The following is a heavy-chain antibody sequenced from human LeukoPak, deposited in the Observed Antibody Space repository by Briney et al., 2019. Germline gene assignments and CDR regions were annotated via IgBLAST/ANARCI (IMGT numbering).Heavy chain of an antibody. CDR2: IYTSGST. J-gene: IGHJ4*02. CDR3: ASGCSSSWTTYYFDY. CDR1: GGSISSYY. D-gene: IGHD6-13*01. V-gene: IGHV4-4*07. Sequence: SETLSLTCTVSGGSISSYYWSWIRQPAGKGLEWIGRIYTSGSTKYNPSLKSRVTMSVDTTKNQFSLKMSSVTAAATAVYYCASGCSSSWTTYYFDYWGQGTLVTVSS.